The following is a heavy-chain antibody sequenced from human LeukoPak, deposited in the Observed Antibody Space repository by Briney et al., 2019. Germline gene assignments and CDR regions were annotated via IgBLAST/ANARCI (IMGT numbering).Heavy chain of an antibody. V-gene: IGHV3-7*01. D-gene: IGHD3-22*01. CDR2: IKRDGSEK. CDR3: AKYYYDSSGYYWSDDAFDI. Sequence: GGSLRLSCAASGFTFSSYWMSWVRQAPGKGLEWVANIKRDGSEKYYVDSVKGRFTISRDNAKNSLYLQMNSLRAEDTAVYYCAKYYYDSSGYYWSDDAFDIWGQGTMVTVSS. CDR1: GFTFSSYW. J-gene: IGHJ3*02.